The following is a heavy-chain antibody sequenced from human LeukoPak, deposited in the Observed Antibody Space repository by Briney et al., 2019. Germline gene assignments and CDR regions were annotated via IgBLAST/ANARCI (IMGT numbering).Heavy chain of an antibody. CDR1: GFTFSNYG. D-gene: IGHD3-10*01. J-gene: IGHJ4*02. CDR2: IWFDGSNK. Sequence: PRGSLRLSCAASGFTFSNYGMHWVRQAPGKGLEWVAVIWFDGSNKYYADSVKGRFTISRDNSKNTLYLQMNSLRAEDTAVYYCARVWFGDCYFDYWGQGTLVTVSS. CDR3: ARVWFGDCYFDY. V-gene: IGHV3-33*01.